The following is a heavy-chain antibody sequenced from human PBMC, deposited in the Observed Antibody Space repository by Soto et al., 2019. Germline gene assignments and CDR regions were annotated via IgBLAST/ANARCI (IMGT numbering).Heavy chain of an antibody. CDR2: ISAYNGNT. V-gene: IGHV1-18*01. D-gene: IGHD6-19*01. Sequence: RASVKVSCKASGYTFTSYGISWVRQAPGQGLEWMGWISAYNGNTNYAQKLQGRVTMTTDTSTSTAYMELRSLRSDDTAVYYCARVHSSGPLVAGRGIDYWGQGTLVTVSS. J-gene: IGHJ4*02. CDR3: ARVHSSGPLVAGRGIDY. CDR1: GYTFTSYG.